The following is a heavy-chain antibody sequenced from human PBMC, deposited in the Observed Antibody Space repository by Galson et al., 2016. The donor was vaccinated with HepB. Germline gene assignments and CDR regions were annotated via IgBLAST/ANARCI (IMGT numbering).Heavy chain of an antibody. D-gene: IGHD5-18*01. CDR1: GFTFSSYG. V-gene: IGHV3-30*18. Sequence: SLRLSCAASGFTFSSYGMHWVRQAPGKGLEWVALVSYDGFNEYYADSVKGRFTISSDNSKNTLYLQMNSLRAEDTALYYCAKDHRAYSYGHHYFDYWGQGTLVIVSS. CDR2: VSYDGFNE. J-gene: IGHJ4*02. CDR3: AKDHRAYSYGHHYFDY.